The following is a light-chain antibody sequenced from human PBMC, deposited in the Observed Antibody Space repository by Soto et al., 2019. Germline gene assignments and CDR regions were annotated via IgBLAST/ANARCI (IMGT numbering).Light chain of an antibody. J-gene: IGKJ1*01. CDR3: QQYSNWPWT. V-gene: IGKV3-15*01. CDR1: QSVSSN. CDR2: GAS. Sequence: EIVVTQSASTLSVSPGARATLSCRASQSVSSNFAWYQQKPGQAPRLLMYGASTRATGIPGRFSGSWSGTEFTLTISSLQSEDFAVYDCQQYSNWPWTFGQGTKVDIK.